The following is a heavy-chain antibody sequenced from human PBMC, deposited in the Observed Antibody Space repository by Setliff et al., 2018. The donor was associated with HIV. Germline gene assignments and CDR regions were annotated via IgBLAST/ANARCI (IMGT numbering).Heavy chain of an antibody. CDR1: GFTFSSYT. J-gene: IGHJ4*02. CDR2: ISSSSYYI. D-gene: IGHD6-13*01. V-gene: IGHV3-21*01. CDR3: ARVQQQLLQEDDYFDY. Sequence: GSLRLSCAASGFTFSSYTMNWVRQAPGKGLEWVSSISSSSYYIYYADSVKGRFTISRDNAKNSLYLQMNSLRPEDTAVYYCARVQQQLLQEDDYFDYWGQGTLVTVSS.